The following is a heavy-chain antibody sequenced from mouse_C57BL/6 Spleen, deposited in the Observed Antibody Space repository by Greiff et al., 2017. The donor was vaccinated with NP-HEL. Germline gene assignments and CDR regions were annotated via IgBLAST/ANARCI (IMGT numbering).Heavy chain of an antibody. J-gene: IGHJ2*01. CDR1: GFTFSSYA. CDR2: ISDGGSYT. Sequence: EVKVVESGGGLVKPGGSLKLSCAASGFTFSSYAMSWVRQTPEKRLEWVATISDGGSYTYYPDNVKGRFTISRDNAKNNLYLQMSHLKSEDTAMYYCARDRGGYPFDYWGQGTTLTVSS. D-gene: IGHD2-2*01. V-gene: IGHV5-4*01. CDR3: ARDRGGYPFDY.